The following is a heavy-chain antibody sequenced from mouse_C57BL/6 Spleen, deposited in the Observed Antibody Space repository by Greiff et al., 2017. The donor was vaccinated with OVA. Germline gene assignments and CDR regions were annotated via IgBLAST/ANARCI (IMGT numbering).Heavy chain of an antibody. CDR3: ARGATGTPDY. V-gene: IGHV1-50*01. D-gene: IGHD4-1*02. J-gene: IGHJ2*01. CDR2: IDPSDSYT. Sequence: QVQLQQPGAELVKPGASVKLSCKASGYTFTSYWMQWVKQRPGQGLEWIGEIDPSDSYTNYNQKFKGKATLTVDTSSSTAYIQLSSLTSEDSAVYYCARGATGTPDYWGQGTTLTVSS. CDR1: GYTFTSYW.